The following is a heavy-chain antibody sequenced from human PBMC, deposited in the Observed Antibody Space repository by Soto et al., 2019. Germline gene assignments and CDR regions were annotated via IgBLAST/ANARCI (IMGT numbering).Heavy chain of an antibody. Sequence: QLQLQESGSGLVKPSQTLSLTCAVSGGSISSGGYSWSWIRQPPGKGLELIGYIYHSASTYYNPSLKGRVTISVDRSNNHLSLKLSSVPAADTAVYCCASVPDYWGQGTLVTVSS. V-gene: IGHV4-30-2*01. CDR1: GGSISSGGYS. D-gene: IGHD2-2*01. CDR3: ASVPDY. CDR2: IYHSAST. J-gene: IGHJ4*02.